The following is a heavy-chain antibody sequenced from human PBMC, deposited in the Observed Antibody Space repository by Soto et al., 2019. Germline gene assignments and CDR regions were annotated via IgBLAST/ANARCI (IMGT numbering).Heavy chain of an antibody. J-gene: IGHJ4*02. V-gene: IGHV3-23*01. CDR3: ARVVIIDRYFDY. D-gene: IGHD3-3*01. CDR2: ISGSGGST. CDR1: GFTFSSYA. Sequence: GESLKISCAASGFTFSSYAMSWVRQAPGKGLEWVSAISGSGGSTYYADSVKGRFTISRDNSKNTLYLQMNSLRAEDTAVYYCARVVIIDRYFDYWGQGTLVTVSS.